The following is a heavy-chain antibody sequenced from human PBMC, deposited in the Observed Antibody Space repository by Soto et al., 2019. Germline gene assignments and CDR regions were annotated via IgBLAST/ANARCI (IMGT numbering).Heavy chain of an antibody. CDR1: GFSFSTYG. J-gene: IGHJ4*02. Sequence: EVQLLESGGGLVQPGGSLRLSCAVSGFSFSTYGVTWVRQAPGKGLEWVRGDSGGSGVTHYADFVKGLFIMTGDDSKNTVYLQMHSLRVEDTAVYYCAKWNGYGDFWVQGTLVTVSS. D-gene: IGHD1-1*01. V-gene: IGHV3-23*01. CDR2: DSGGSGVT. CDR3: AKWNGYGDF.